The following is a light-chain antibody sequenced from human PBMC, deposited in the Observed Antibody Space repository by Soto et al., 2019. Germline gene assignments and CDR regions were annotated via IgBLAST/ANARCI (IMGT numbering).Light chain of an antibody. CDR2: GAS. J-gene: IGKJ1*01. V-gene: IGKV3-15*01. Sequence: EIVMTQSPATLSVSPGERATLSCRASQSVGTYLAWYQQKPGQAPRLLIYGASTRAAGISSRFSGGGSGTEFTITISSLQSEDFAIYYCQQYNDWPRTFGQGTKVGIK. CDR1: QSVGTY. CDR3: QQYNDWPRT.